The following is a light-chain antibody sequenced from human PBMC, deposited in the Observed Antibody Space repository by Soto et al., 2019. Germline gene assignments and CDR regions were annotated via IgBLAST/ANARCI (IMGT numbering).Light chain of an antibody. CDR1: QSVRTN. CDR3: HQYYKWPLT. V-gene: IGKV3-15*01. CDR2: DAS. Sequence: EIVMTQSPATVSVSPGERVTLSCRASQSVRTNLAWYQQKPGQTPRLLIYDASTRATGIPARFSGSGSGTEFTLTISSLLSEDFAVYYCHQYYKWPLTFGGGTKVDIK. J-gene: IGKJ4*01.